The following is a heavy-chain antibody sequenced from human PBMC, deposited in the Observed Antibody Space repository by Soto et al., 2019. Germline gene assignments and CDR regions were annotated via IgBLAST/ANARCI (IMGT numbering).Heavy chain of an antibody. V-gene: IGHV1-8*01. CDR1: GYTFTNNV. CDR3: SYGASQYFDC. D-gene: IGHD4-17*01. CDR2: MNPNSGNT. J-gene: IGHJ4*02. Sequence: ASVKVSCKASGYTFTNNVINWVRQAPGQGLEWMGWMNPNSGNTGYAQKFQGRVTMTRNTSIRTAYIDLTSLRTEDTDVYYCSYGASQYFDCWGQGALVNVSS.